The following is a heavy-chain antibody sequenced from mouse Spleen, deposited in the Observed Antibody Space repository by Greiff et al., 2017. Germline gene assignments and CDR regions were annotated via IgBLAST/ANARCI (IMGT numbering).Heavy chain of an antibody. Sequence: QVQLKESGAELVKPGASVKLSCKASGYTFTSYWMHWVKQRPGQGLEWIGEIDPSDSYTNYNQKFKGKATLTVDKSSSTAYMQLSSLTSEDSAVYYCARVPRDGYFDYWGQGTTLTVSS. CDR2: IDPSDSYT. CDR1: GYTFTSYW. D-gene: IGHD2-3*01. V-gene: IGHV1-69*02. J-gene: IGHJ2*01. CDR3: ARVPRDGYFDY.